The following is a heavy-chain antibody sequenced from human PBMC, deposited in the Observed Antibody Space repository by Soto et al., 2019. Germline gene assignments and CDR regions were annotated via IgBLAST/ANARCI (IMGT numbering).Heavy chain of an antibody. CDR1: GGSISSGGYY. V-gene: IGHV4-31*02. CDR2: IYYSGST. Sequence: SETLSLTXTVSGGSISSGGYYWSWIRQHPGKGLEWIGYIYYSGSTYYNPSLKSRVTISVDTSKNQFSLKLSSVTAADTAVYYCARGTHLYGYSSGWYRLWFDPWGQGTLVTVSS. CDR3: ARGTHLYGYSSGWYRLWFDP. D-gene: IGHD6-19*01. J-gene: IGHJ5*02.